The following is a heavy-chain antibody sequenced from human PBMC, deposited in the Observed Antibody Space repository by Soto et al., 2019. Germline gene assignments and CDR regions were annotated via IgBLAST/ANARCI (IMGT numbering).Heavy chain of an antibody. Sequence: SETLSLTCAVYGGSFSGYYWSWIRQPPGKGLEWIGEINHSGSTNYNPSLKSRVTISVDTSKNQFSLKLSSVTAADTAVYYCARGRFSYGDYVLRGMVSFDYWGQGTLVTVSS. CDR2: INHSGST. V-gene: IGHV4-34*01. D-gene: IGHD4-17*01. CDR1: GGSFSGYY. J-gene: IGHJ4*02. CDR3: ARGRFSYGDYVLRGMVSFDY.